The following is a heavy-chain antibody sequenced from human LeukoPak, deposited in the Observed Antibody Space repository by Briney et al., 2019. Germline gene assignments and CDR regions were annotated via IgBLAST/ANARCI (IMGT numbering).Heavy chain of an antibody. D-gene: IGHD6-19*01. CDR2: INSDGSST. Sequence: GGSLRLSCAASGFTISSYWMHWVRQAPGKGLVWVSRINSDGSSTSYADSVKGRFTISRDNAKNTLYLQMNSLRAEDTAVYYCARWGSSGWPYYFDYWGQGTLVTVSS. CDR1: GFTISSYW. V-gene: IGHV3-74*01. J-gene: IGHJ4*02. CDR3: ARWGSSGWPYYFDY.